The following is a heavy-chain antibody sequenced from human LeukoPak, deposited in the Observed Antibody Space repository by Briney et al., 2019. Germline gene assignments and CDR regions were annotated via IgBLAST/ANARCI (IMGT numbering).Heavy chain of an antibody. CDR1: GDSINNYY. J-gene: IGHJ4*02. D-gene: IGHD3-3*01. CDR2: MYYTGST. V-gene: IGHV4-59*01. Sequence: PSETLSLTCTVFGDSINNYYWSWVRQPPGKGLEWIGYMYYTGSTSHNPSLNSRVTISVDTSKSQFSLQLSSVTAADTAVYYCASTYDFWSGSIEYWGQGRLVIVSS. CDR3: ASTYDFWSGSIEY.